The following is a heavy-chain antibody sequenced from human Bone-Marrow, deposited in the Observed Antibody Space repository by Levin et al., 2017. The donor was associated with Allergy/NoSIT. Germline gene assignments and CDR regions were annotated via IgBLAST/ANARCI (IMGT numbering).Heavy chain of an antibody. Sequence: GESLKISCAASGFTFSNFAMSWVRQAPGKGLEWVSSIFGSGTSTFYADSVKGRFTISRDDSKQTLYLDMNSLRADDTAIYFCAKDMGPTYFDNGGQGTLVTVSS. V-gene: IGHV3-23*01. D-gene: IGHD1-26*01. CDR1: GFTFSNFA. CDR3: AKDMGPTYFDN. CDR2: IFGSGTST. J-gene: IGHJ4*02.